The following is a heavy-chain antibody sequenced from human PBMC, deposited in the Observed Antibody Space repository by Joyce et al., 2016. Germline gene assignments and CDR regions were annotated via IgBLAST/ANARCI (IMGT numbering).Heavy chain of an antibody. V-gene: IGHV4-39*01. CDR1: GASVGSTIYY. D-gene: IGHD1/OR15-1a*01. CDR2: VYYSGKT. Sequence: QVHLQESGPGLVRPSETLSLTCIVSGASVGSTIYYWGWIRQPPGKGLEWIGRVYYSGKTYYSPSLKSRVTISVDTSKNQFSLELTSVTAADTGMYFCARHINDWNNEIDYWGQGILVTVSS. CDR3: ARHINDWNNEIDY. J-gene: IGHJ4*02.